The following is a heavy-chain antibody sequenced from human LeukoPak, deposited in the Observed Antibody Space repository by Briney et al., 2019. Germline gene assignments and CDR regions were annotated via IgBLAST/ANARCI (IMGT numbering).Heavy chain of an antibody. J-gene: IGHJ5*02. Sequence: PGGSLRLSCEVSGFTFDDYGMNWVHQPPGKGLEWISDINWNGGSTSYAASVRGRFTVSRDNAKNLLYLQMTSLRVEDTALYYCARRKDFADFGSAYYPLDHWGQGTLVTVS. D-gene: IGHD3-3*01. CDR3: ARRKDFADFGSAYYPLDH. CDR2: INWNGGST. V-gene: IGHV3-20*04. CDR1: GFTFDDYG.